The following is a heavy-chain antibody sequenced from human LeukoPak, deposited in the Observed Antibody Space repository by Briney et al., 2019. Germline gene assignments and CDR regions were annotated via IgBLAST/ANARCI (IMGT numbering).Heavy chain of an antibody. J-gene: IGHJ5*02. CDR1: GFTFSSYA. D-gene: IGHD2-2*01. CDR2: ISGSGGST. Sequence: GGSLRLSCAASGFTFSSYAMSWVRQAPGKGLEWVSAISGSGGSTNYADSVKDRFTISRDNSKNTLYLQMNSLRAEGTAVYYCAKGISSTSPTNWFDPWGQGTLVTVSS. V-gene: IGHV3-23*01. CDR3: AKGISSTSPTNWFDP.